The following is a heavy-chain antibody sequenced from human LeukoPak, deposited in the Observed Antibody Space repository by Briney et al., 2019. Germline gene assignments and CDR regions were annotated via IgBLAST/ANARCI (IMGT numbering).Heavy chain of an antibody. V-gene: IGHV2-5*01. CDR2: IFWNDDK. CDR3: AHRPSLTSSTIFDY. J-gene: IGHJ4*02. D-gene: IGHD1-26*01. CDR1: GFSLNTSGVG. Sequence: ESGPTLVKPTQTLTLTCTFSGFSLNTSGVGVGWIRQPPGKALEWLALIFWNDDKRYSPSLKNRLTITKDTSKNQVVLTITNMDPVDTATYFCAHRPSLTSSTIFDYWGQGTLVTVSS.